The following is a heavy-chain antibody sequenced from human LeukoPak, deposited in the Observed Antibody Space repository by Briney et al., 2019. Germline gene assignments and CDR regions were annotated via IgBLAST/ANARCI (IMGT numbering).Heavy chain of an antibody. Sequence: SETLSLTCTVSGGSISSYYWSWIRQPPGKGLGWIGYIYYSGSTNYNPSLKSRVTISVDTSKNQFSLKLSSVTAADTAVYYCARVPSYYDYVWGSYRSGAFDIWGQGTMVTVSS. V-gene: IGHV4-59*01. CDR2: IYYSGST. J-gene: IGHJ3*02. D-gene: IGHD3-16*02. CDR1: GGSISSYY. CDR3: ARVPSYYDYVWGSYRSGAFDI.